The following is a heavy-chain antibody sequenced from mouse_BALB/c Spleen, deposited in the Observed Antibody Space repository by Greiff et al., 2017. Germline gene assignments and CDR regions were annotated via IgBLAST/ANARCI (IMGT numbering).Heavy chain of an antibody. CDR3: ASRMITTGMDY. CDR1: GFDFSRYW. J-gene: IGHJ4*01. V-gene: IGHV4-1*02. CDR2: INPDSSTI. D-gene: IGHD2-4*01. Sequence: EVKLMESGGGLVQPGGSLKLSCAASGFDFSRYWMSWVRQAPGKGLEWIGEINPDSSTINYTPSLKDKFIISRDNAKNTLYLQMSKVRSEDTALYYCASRMITTGMDYWGQGTSVTVSS.